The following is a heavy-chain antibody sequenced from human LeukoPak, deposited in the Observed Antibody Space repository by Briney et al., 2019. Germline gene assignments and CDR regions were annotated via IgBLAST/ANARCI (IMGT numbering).Heavy chain of an antibody. D-gene: IGHD6-13*01. CDR3: AKDLSQQLVQLDYGMDV. V-gene: IGHV3-23*01. J-gene: IGHJ6*02. CDR2: ISGSGGST. CDR1: GFTFSSYA. Sequence: GGSLRLSCAASGFTFSSYAMSWVRQAPGKGLEWVSAISGSGGSTYYADSVKGRFTISRDNSKNTLYLQMNSLRAEDTAVYYCAKDLSQQLVQLDYGMDVWGQGTTVTVSS.